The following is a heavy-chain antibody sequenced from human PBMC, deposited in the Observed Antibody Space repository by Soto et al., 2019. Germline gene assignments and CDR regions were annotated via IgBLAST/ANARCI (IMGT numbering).Heavy chain of an antibody. CDR2: INAGNGNT. V-gene: IGHV1-3*05. CDR3: ARVSGWYFLDY. D-gene: IGHD6-19*01. Sequence: QVQLVQSGAEEKKPGASVKVSCKASGYTFTSYAMHWVRQAPGQRLEWMGWINAGNGNTKYSQKFQGRVTITRDTSASTLYMELSSPRSEDTAVYYCARVSGWYFLDYWGQGTLVTVSS. CDR1: GYTFTSYA. J-gene: IGHJ4*02.